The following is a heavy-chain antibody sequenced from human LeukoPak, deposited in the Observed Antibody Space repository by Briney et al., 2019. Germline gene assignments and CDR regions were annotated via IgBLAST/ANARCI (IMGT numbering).Heavy chain of an antibody. CDR2: ISYDGSNK. D-gene: IGHD1-1*01. J-gene: IGHJ6*02. CDR3: ASPGLERHYYYYGMDV. V-gene: IGHV3-30-3*01. Sequence: GGSLRLSCAASGFTFSSYAMHWVRQAPGRGLEWVAVISYDGSNKYYADSVKGRFTISRDNFKNTLYLQMNSLRAEDTAVYYCASPGLERHYYYYGMDVWGQGTTVTVSS. CDR1: GFTFSSYA.